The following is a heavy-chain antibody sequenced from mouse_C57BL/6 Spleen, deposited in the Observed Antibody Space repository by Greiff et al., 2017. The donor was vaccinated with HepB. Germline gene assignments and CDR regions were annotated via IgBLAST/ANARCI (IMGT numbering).Heavy chain of an antibody. CDR3: ARPYYGSSYDWYFDV. V-gene: IGHV3-6*01. J-gene: IGHJ1*03. Sequence: DVKLQESGPGLVKPSQSLSLTCSVTGYSITSGYYWNWIRQFPGNKLEWMGYISYDGSNNYNPSLKNRISITRDTSKNQFFLKLNSVTTEDTATYYCARPYYGSSYDWYFDVWGTGTTVTVSS. D-gene: IGHD1-1*01. CDR1: GYSITSGYY. CDR2: ISYDGSN.